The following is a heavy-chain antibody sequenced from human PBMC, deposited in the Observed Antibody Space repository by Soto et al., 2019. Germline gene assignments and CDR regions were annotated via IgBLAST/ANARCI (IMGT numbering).Heavy chain of an antibody. CDR1: GFTFTSSA. V-gene: IGHV1-58*01. Sequence: GSSVKVSCKASGFTFTSSAVQWVRQARGQRLEWIGWIVVGSGNTNYAQKFQERVTITRDMSTSTAYMELSSLRSEDTAVYYCAAVIAADDNYYYYGMDVWGQGTTVTVCS. J-gene: IGHJ6*02. CDR3: AAVIAADDNYYYYGMDV. D-gene: IGHD6-13*01. CDR2: IVVGSGNT.